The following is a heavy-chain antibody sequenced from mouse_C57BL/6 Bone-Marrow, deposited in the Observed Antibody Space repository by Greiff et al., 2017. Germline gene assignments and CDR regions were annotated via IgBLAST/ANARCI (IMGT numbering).Heavy chain of an antibody. CDR3: ARGGVYCGFAY. CDR1: GYTFTSYW. CDR2: IDPSDSYT. V-gene: IGHV1-69*01. J-gene: IGHJ3*01. Sequence: QVQLQQPGAELVMPGASVKLSCKASGYTFTSYWMHWVKQRPGQGLEWIGEIDPSDSYTNYNQKFKGKSTLTGDKSSSTAYMQLSSLTSEDSAVYYGARGGVYCGFAYWGQGTLVTVSA. D-gene: IGHD1-1*01.